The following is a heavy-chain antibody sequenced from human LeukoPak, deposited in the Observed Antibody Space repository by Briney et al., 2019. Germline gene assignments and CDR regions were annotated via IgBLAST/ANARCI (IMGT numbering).Heavy chain of an antibody. V-gene: IGHV3-30*04. CDR1: GFTFSSYA. CDR2: ISYDGSNK. CDR3: ARDPQQWLVRGGFDY. D-gene: IGHD6-19*01. J-gene: IGHJ4*02. Sequence: PGGSLRLSCAASGFTFSSYAMHWVRQAPGKGLEWVAVISYDGSNKYYADSVKGRFTISRDNSKNTLYLQMNSLRAEDTAVYYCARDPQQWLVRGGFDYWGQGTLVTVSS.